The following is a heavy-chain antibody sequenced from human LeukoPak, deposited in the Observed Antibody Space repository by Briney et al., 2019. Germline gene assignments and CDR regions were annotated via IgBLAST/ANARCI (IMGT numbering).Heavy chain of an antibody. CDR2: IKQDGSEK. CDR3: ARDLPVVPAANYYYYYYMDV. D-gene: IGHD2-2*01. J-gene: IGHJ6*03. V-gene: IGHV3-7*01. Sequence: GGSLRLSCAASGFTFSSYWMSWVRQAPGKGLEWVANIKQDGSEKYYVDSVKGRFTISRDNAKNSLYLQMNSLRAEDTAVYYCARDLPVVPAANYYYYYYMDVWAKGPRSPSP. CDR1: GFTFSSYW.